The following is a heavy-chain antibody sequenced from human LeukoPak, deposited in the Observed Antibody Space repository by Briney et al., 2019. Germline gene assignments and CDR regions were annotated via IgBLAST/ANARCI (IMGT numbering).Heavy chain of an antibody. V-gene: IGHV4-59*12. CDR1: GGSISSYY. D-gene: IGHD6-13*01. CDR3: ARDRTFGYSSSQQFSGFDY. CDR2: IYYSGST. Sequence: SETLSLTCTVSGGSISSYYWSWIRQPPGKGLEWIGYIYYSGSTNYNPSLKSRVTISVDTSKNQFSLKLSSVTAADTAVYYCARDRTFGYSSSQQFSGFDYWGQGTLVTVSS. J-gene: IGHJ4*02.